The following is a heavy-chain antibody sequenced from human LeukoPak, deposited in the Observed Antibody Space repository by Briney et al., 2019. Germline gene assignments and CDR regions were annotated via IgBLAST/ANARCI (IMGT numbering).Heavy chain of an antibody. V-gene: IGHV1-69*04. CDR2: IIPIPGIA. CDR1: GGTFGSYA. CDR3: ARPDCSGGSCYSD. D-gene: IGHD2-15*01. J-gene: IGHJ4*02. Sequence: SVKVSCKASGGTFGSYAISWVRQAPGQGLEWMGRIIPIPGIANYAQKFQGRVTITADKTTSTAYMELSSLRSEDTAVYYCARPDCSGGSCYSDWGQGTLVTVSS.